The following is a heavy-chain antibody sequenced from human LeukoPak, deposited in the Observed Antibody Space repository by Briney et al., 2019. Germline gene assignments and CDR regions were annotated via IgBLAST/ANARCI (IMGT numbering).Heavy chain of an antibody. CDR1: GGTFSSYA. CDR3: ARDPDSGSPDNWFDP. V-gene: IGHV1-69*04. Sequence: ASVKVSCKASGGTFSSYAISWVRQAPGQGLGWMGRIIPILGIANYAQKFQGRVTITTDESTSTAYMELSSLRSEDTAVYYCARDPDSGSPDNWFDPWGQGTLVTVSS. CDR2: IIPILGIA. D-gene: IGHD1-14*01. J-gene: IGHJ5*02.